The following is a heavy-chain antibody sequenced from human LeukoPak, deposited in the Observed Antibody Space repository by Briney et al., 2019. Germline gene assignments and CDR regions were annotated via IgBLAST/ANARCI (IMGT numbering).Heavy chain of an antibody. V-gene: IGHV1-2*02. Sequence: ASVKLSCKASGYTFTGYYMHWVRQAPGQGLEWMGWINPNSGGTNYAQKFQGRVTMTRDTSISTAYMELSRLRSDDTAVYYCARDRRGSGVHYFAYWGQGTLVTVSS. CDR3: ARDRRGSGVHYFAY. CDR1: GYTFTGYY. J-gene: IGHJ4*02. CDR2: INPNSGGT. D-gene: IGHD3-10*01.